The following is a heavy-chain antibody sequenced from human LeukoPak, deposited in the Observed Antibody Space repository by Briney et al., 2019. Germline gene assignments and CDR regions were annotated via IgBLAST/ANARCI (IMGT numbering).Heavy chain of an antibody. D-gene: IGHD2-2*02. J-gene: IGHJ4*02. CDR2: IYSGGST. V-gene: IGHV3-53*01. CDR3: AKALGYCSSTSCYTEYYFDY. Sequence: GGSLRLSCAASGFTVSSNYMSWVRQAPGKGLEWVSVIYSGGSTYYADSVKGRFTISRDNSKNTLYLQMNSLRAEDTAVYYCAKALGYCSSTSCYTEYYFDYWGQGTLVTVSS. CDR1: GFTVSSNY.